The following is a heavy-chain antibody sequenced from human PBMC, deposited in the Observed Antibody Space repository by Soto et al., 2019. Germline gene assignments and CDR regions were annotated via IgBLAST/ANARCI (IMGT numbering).Heavy chain of an antibody. CDR2: IWFDGSTK. J-gene: IGHJ6*02. Sequence: GGSLRLSCAASGFTFSSYGMHWVRQAPGKGLEWVAVIWFDGSTKYYADSVKGRFTISRDNSESTLYLQMNSLRAEDTAVYYCARWVVPAASTFFYYYGMDVWGHGTTVTVSS. V-gene: IGHV3-33*01. CDR1: GFTFSSYG. CDR3: ARWVVPAASTFFYYYGMDV. D-gene: IGHD2-2*01.